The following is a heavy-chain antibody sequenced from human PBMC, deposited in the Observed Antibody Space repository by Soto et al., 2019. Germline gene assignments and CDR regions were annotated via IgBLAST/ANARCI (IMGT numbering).Heavy chain of an antibody. CDR1: GFSFSIYA. J-gene: IGHJ4*02. CDR2: ISGSGGRT. Sequence: EVQLLESGGGLVQPGGSLRLSCAASGFSFSIYAMSWVRQAPGKGLEWVSAISGSGGRTHYADSVKGRFTVSRDNSKNTLYLQMNSLRAEDTAVYYCAKDHGVNSDLDDLGQGTLVTISS. V-gene: IGHV3-23*01. CDR3: AKDHGVNSDLDD. D-gene: IGHD4-17*01.